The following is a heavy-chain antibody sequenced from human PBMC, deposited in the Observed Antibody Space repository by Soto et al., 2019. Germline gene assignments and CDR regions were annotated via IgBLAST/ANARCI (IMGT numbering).Heavy chain of an antibody. D-gene: IGHD1-7*01. V-gene: IGHV6-1*01. CDR3: AREITGTTGFNYSYYGMDV. Sequence: SQTLSLTCAISGDSVSSNSAAWNWIRQSPSRGLEWLGRTYYRSKWYNDYAVSVKSRITINPDTSKNQFSLQLNSVTPEDTAVYYCAREITGTTGFNYSYYGMDVWGQGTTVTVSS. CDR2: TYYRSKWYN. CDR1: GDSVSSNSAA. J-gene: IGHJ6*02.